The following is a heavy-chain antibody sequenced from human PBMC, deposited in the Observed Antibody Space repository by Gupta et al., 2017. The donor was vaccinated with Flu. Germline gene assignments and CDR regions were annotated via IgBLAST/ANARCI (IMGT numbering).Heavy chain of an antibody. CDR1: GGSFRSYF. V-gene: IGHV4-34*01. D-gene: IGHD6-13*01. CDR3: ARGTYSSSWSSNFYS. J-gene: IGHJ4*02. Sequence: GGSFRSYFWSWIRQSPGKGLEWIGEINRSGSTTYNPSLERRVTISVDASKSQFFLKVTSVTAADTAIYYCARGTYSSSWSSNFYSLGQGTL. CDR2: INRSGST.